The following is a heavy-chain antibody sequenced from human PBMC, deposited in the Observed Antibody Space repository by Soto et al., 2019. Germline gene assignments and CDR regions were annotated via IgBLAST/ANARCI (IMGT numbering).Heavy chain of an antibody. CDR1: GFTFRTYA. V-gene: IGHV3-23*01. CDR2: ISGSGDST. J-gene: IGHJ4*02. D-gene: IGHD3-16*01. Sequence: EVQLLESGGRLVQPGGSLRLSSAASGFTFRTYAMSWVRQAPGKGLEWVSAISGSGDSTYYADSVKGRFTISRDNSKNTLYLQMTTLRAEDTALYHCAKDHWGSYSGQGTLVTVSS. CDR3: AKDHWGSY.